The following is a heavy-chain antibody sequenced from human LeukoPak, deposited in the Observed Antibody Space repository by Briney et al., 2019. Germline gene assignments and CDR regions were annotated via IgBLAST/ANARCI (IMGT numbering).Heavy chain of an antibody. CDR1: GFTFSGYW. V-gene: IGHV3-7*04. J-gene: IGHJ4*02. CDR3: ARGLLAAAGIDY. D-gene: IGHD6-13*01. CDR2: IKQDGSEK. Sequence: PGGSLRLSCAASGFTFSGYWMTWVRQAPGKGLEWVANIKQDGSEKNYVDSVKGRFTISRGNAKNSLYLQMNSLRAEDTAVYYCARGLLAAAGIDYWGQGALVTVSS.